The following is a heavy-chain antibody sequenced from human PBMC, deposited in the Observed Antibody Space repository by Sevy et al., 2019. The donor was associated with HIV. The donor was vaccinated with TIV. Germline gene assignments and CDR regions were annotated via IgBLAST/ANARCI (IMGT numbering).Heavy chain of an antibody. D-gene: IGHD3-10*01. CDR1: GFTFSGYG. V-gene: IGHV3-30*02. CDR3: AKGLGMVQGALLSDDV. Sequence: GGSLRLSCAASGFTFSGYGMHWVRQAPGKGLEWVAFIRYDGSTKYYVASVKGGFTISRDNSKNTLFLQMNSLRTEDTSVYYCAKGLGMVQGALLSDDVWGQGTLVTVSS. CDR2: IRYDGSTK. J-gene: IGHJ3*01.